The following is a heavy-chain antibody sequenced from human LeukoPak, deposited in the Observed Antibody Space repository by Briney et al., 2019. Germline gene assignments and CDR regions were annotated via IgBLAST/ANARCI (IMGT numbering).Heavy chain of an antibody. CDR1: GFTFSSYG. V-gene: IGHV3-30*03. D-gene: IGHD2-2*01. CDR2: ISYDGSNK. J-gene: IGHJ6*02. CDR3: ARVYCSSTSCYPRYYYGMDV. Sequence: GGSLRLSCAASGFTFSSYGMHWVRQAPGKGLEWVAVISYDGSNKYYADSVKGRFTISRDNSKNTLYLQMNSLRAEDTAVYYCARVYCSSTSCYPRYYYGMDVWGQGTTVTVSS.